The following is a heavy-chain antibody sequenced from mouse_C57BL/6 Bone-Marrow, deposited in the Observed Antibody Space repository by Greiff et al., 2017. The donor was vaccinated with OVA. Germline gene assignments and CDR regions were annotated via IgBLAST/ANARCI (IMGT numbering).Heavy chain of an antibody. CDR1: GYSITSGYY. CDR2: ISYDGSN. CDR3: ARGNYYGSSYDY. J-gene: IGHJ3*01. Sequence: EVKLMESGPGLVKPSQSLSLTCSVTGYSITSGYYWNWIRQFPGNKLEWMGYISYDGSNNYNPSLKNRISITRDTSKNQFFLKLNSVTTEDTATYYCARGNYYGSSYDYWGQGTLVTVSA. V-gene: IGHV3-6*01. D-gene: IGHD1-1*01.